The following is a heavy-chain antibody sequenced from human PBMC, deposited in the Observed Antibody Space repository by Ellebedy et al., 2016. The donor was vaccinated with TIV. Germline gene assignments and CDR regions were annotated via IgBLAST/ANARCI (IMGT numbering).Heavy chain of an antibody. D-gene: IGHD2-15*01. Sequence: SETLSLTCTVSDDSFGSSRLSWGWIRQPPGKGLEWIGNIYFIGHTYYNPSLRGRVTISLDGPQSQFSLRLSSVTAADTAIFYCARGLVSGRALDYWGQGTLVTVSS. CDR2: IYFIGHT. V-gene: IGHV4-39*07. CDR3: ARGLVSGRALDY. CDR1: DDSFGSSRLS. J-gene: IGHJ4*02.